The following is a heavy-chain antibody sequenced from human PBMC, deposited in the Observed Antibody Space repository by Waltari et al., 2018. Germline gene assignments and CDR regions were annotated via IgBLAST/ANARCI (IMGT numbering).Heavy chain of an antibody. J-gene: IGHJ1*01. D-gene: IGHD1-7*01. Sequence: QVQLVESGGGVVQPGRSLRLSCAASGFTFSSYAMHWIRQATGKGLEWVAVISYDGSNKYYADSVKGRFTISRDNSKNTLYLQMNSLRAEDTAVYYCARTDNWNYLGAEYFQHWGQGTLVTVSS. CDR2: ISYDGSNK. CDR1: GFTFSSYA. CDR3: ARTDNWNYLGAEYFQH. V-gene: IGHV3-30*01.